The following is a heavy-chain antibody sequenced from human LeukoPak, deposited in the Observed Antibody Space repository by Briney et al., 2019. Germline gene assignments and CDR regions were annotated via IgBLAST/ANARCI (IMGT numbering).Heavy chain of an antibody. V-gene: IGHV1-2*02. CDR3: AKGREWDLRSNLDY. Sequence: ASVKVSCKASGYTFTGYYIHWVRQAPGQGLEWMGWINPNSGGTNYAQKFQGRVTMTRDTSINTAYMELSRLRSDDTAVYHCAKGREWDLRSNLDYWGQGTLVTVSS. J-gene: IGHJ4*02. D-gene: IGHD1-26*01. CDR1: GYTFTGYY. CDR2: INPNSGGT.